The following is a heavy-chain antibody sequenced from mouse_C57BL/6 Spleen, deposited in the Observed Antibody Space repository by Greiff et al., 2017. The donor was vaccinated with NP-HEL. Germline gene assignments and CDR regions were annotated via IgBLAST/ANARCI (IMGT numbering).Heavy chain of an antibody. D-gene: IGHD1-1*01. CDR3: ARSPSITTVVATDY. CDR2: IDPSDSYT. Sequence: QVQLQQPGAELVKPGASVKLSCKASGSTFTSYWMQWVKQRPGQGLEWIGEIDPSDSYTNYNQKFKGKATLTVDTSSSTAYMQLSSLTSEDSAVYYCARSPSITTVVATDYWGQGTTLTVSS. J-gene: IGHJ2*01. CDR1: GSTFTSYW. V-gene: IGHV1-50*01.